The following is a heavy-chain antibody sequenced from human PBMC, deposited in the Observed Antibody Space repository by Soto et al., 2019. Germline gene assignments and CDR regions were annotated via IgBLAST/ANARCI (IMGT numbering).Heavy chain of an antibody. CDR1: GFIFSGSD. Sequence: HPGGSLRLSCAASGFIFSGSDVHWVRQASGKGLEWVGRIRSKGNSYATAYAASVKGRFTISREDSKNTAYLQMNSLKIEDTAVYHCIRHPWTWVQGTLVTVSS. V-gene: IGHV3-73*01. CDR2: IRSKGNSYAT. CDR3: IRHPWT. J-gene: IGHJ5*02.